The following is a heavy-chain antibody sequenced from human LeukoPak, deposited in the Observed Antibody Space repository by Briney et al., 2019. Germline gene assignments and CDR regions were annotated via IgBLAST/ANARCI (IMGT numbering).Heavy chain of an antibody. J-gene: IGHJ4*02. CDR1: GGSISSDDYY. D-gene: IGHD2-2*02. CDR2: IYYSGIT. Sequence: PSETLSLTCTVSGGSISSDDYYWSWIRQPPGKGLEWIGYIYYSGITYYNPSLKSRVTISVDTSKNQFSLKLSSVTAADTAVYYCARSYCSSNSSYRSLDYWGQGTLVTVSS. CDR3: ARSYCSSNSSYRSLDY. V-gene: IGHV4-30-4*01.